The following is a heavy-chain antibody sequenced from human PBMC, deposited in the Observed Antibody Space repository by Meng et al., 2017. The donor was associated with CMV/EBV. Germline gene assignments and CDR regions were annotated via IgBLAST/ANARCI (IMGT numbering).Heavy chain of an antibody. CDR2: IYYSGST. CDR1: GGSISSGGYY. V-gene: IGHV4-31*03. CDR3: AREVGSRGWFDP. D-gene: IGHD6-13*01. J-gene: IGHJ5*02. Sequence: SETLSLTCTVSGGSISSGGYYWSWIRQHPGKGLEWIGYIYYSGSTYYNPSLKSRVTISVDTSKNQFSLKLSSVTAADTAVYYCAREVGSRGWFDPWGQGTLVTV.